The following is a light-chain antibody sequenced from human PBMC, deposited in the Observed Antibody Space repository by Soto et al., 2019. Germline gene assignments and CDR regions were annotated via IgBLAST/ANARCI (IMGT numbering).Light chain of an antibody. CDR2: VAS. CDR1: QSVSSSY. Sequence: EIELTQSPGTLSLSPGERATLSCRASQSVSSSYLAWYQQKPGQAPRLLISVASIRATGIPDRCSGSGSGTDFTLTISRLEPEDFAVYYCQQYGSSPYTFGQGTKLEIK. J-gene: IGKJ2*01. CDR3: QQYGSSPYT. V-gene: IGKV3-20*01.